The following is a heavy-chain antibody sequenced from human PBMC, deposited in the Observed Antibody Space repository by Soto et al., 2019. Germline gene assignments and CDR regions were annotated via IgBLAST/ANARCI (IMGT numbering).Heavy chain of an antibody. V-gene: IGHV3-23*01. D-gene: IGHD6-6*01. Sequence: PGGSLRLSCVASEFTFSSYYMSWVRQAPGKGLEWVSAISGSGGSTYYADSVKGRFTISRDNSKNTLYLQMNSLRAEDTAVYYCAKAYREYSSFPRGDAFDIWGQGTMVTVSS. CDR1: EFTFSSYY. CDR3: AKAYREYSSFPRGDAFDI. J-gene: IGHJ3*02. CDR2: ISGSGGST.